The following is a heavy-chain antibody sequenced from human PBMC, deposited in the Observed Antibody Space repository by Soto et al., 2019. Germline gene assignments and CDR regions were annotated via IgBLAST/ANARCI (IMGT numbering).Heavy chain of an antibody. CDR2: ISGRGGST. V-gene: IGHV3-23*01. CDR3: AKESGYSYGFFDY. Sequence: GGSLRLSCAASGFTFSSYAMSWVRQAPGKGLEWVSAISGRGGSTYYADSVKGRFTISRDNSKNTLYLQMNRLRAEEKAVYYCAKESGYSYGFFDYWGQGTLVTVSS. J-gene: IGHJ4*02. CDR1: GFTFSSYA. D-gene: IGHD5-18*01.